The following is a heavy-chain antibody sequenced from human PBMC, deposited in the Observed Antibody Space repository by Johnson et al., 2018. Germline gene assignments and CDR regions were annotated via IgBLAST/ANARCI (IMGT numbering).Heavy chain of an antibody. CDR3: VRDPVDAGLSGAFDI. CDR1: GFTFSRYD. V-gene: IGHV3-13*01. D-gene: IGHD7-27*01. CDR2: IGKAGDT. Sequence: VQLVESGGGLVQPGGSLRLSCAASGFTFSRYDMHWVRQTTGKGLEWVSAIGKAGDTYYRGSVKGRFTISRENAKNSLYLQMTSLRAGDAAVYYCVRDPVDAGLSGAFDIWGQGTMVTVSS. J-gene: IGHJ3*02.